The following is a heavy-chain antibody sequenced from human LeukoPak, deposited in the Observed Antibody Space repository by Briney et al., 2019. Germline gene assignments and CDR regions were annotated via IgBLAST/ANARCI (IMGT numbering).Heavy chain of an antibody. CDR2: INTDGSST. V-gene: IGHV3-74*01. D-gene: IGHD2-2*01. CDR3: ARDRIVVVPAAGGLFNLFDP. CDR1: GFTVSSYW. Sequence: QPGGSLRLSDAASGFTVSSYWMHWLRQAPGKGLVWVSRINTDGSSTSYADSVKGRFTISRDNAKNTLYLQMNSLRAEDTDVYYCARDRIVVVPAAGGLFNLFDPGGQGTLVTVSS. J-gene: IGHJ5*02.